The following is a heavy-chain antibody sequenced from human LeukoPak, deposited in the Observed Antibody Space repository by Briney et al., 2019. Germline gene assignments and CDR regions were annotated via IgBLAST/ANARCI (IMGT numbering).Heavy chain of an antibody. CDR1: GYSFTSDS. CDR3: ARLGASSEELLH. J-gene: IGHJ1*01. D-gene: IGHD4-23*01. Sequence: PGESLKISCQGSGYSFTSDSIGWVRQLPGKGLEWMGFIYPGDSDTKYSPSFQGQVTVSADRSISIAYLQWSSLKASDTAMYYCARLGASSEELLHCGQGTLVTVSS. CDR2: IYPGDSDT. V-gene: IGHV5-51*01.